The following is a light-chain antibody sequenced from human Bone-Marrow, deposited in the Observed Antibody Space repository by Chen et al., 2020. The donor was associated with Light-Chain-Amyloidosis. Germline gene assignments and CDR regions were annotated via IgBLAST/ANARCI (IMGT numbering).Light chain of an antibody. Sequence: QTVVPQEPSFSVSPGGTITLTCGLSSGSVSTSSYPSWYQQTPGQAPRTLIYTTDTRSSGVPDRFSGSILGNKAALTITGAQADDESDYYCMLYMGSGTWVFGGGTKLTVL. V-gene: IGLV8-61*01. CDR3: MLYMGSGTWV. J-gene: IGLJ3*02. CDR1: SGSVSTSSY. CDR2: TTD.